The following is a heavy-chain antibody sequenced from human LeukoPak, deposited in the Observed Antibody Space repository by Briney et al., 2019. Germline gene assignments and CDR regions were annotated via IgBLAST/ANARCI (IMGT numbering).Heavy chain of an antibody. CDR1: GGSISSSSYY. D-gene: IGHD3-22*01. V-gene: IGHV4-39*01. CDR2: IYYSGST. CDR3: ARQRLTGYYYDSSGYYSRRGELDY. Sequence: SETLSLTCTVSGGSISSSSYYWGWIRQPPGKGLEWIGSIYYSGSTYYNPSLKSRVTISVDTSKNQFSLKLSSVTAADTAVYYCARQRLTGYYYDSSGYYSRRGELDYWGQGTLVTVSS. J-gene: IGHJ4*02.